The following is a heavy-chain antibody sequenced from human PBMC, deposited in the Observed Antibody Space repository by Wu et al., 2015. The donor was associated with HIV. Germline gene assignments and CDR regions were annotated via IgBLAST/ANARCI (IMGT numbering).Heavy chain of an antibody. CDR1: EHHIFNYF. CDR3: ARVLHDSGGYYSWFDP. CDR2: ANPDGSDR. D-gene: IGHD3-22*01. J-gene: IGHJ5*02. V-gene: IGHV1-2*02. Sequence: QVRLLQSGAEVRRPGASVEVSCEAGEHHIFNYFIHWVRQAPGQGLEWMGWANPDGSDRYIAKQFLGRVILTRRSPKNTAYLEIRDLTFDDTAVYYCARVLHDSGGYYSWFDPLGPGNPGHRLF.